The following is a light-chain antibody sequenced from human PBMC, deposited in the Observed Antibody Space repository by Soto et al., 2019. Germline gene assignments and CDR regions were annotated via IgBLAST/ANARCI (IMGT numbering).Light chain of an antibody. V-gene: IGLV1-44*01. CDR3: AAWDDSLEAWV. CDR1: RSNLGTNT. CDR2: SSD. J-gene: IGLJ3*02. Sequence: QSVVTQAPSASGTPGQRVTISCSGSRSNLGTNTVNWYQQVPGAAPKLLIYSSDQRPSGVPDRISGSKSGTSASLAISGIQPEDEADYYCAAWDDSLEAWVFGGGTKLTVL.